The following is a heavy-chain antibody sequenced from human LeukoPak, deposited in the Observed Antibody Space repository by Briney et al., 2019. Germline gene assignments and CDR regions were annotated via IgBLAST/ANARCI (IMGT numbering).Heavy chain of an antibody. D-gene: IGHD3-22*01. CDR3: AKQVKTDY. J-gene: IGHJ4*02. Sequence: QAGGSLRLSCAASGFIFSSYSMSWVRQAPGKGLEWVSVITGSGGNTYYADSVKGRFTISRDNSKNTLYLQMNSLRAEDTAVYYCAKQVKTDYWGQGTLVTVSS. CDR1: GFIFSSYS. CDR2: ITGSGGNT. V-gene: IGHV3-23*01.